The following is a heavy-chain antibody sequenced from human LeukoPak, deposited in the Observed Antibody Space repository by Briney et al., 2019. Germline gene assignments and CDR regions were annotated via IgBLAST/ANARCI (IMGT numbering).Heavy chain of an antibody. V-gene: IGHV3-23*01. CDR1: GFTFSSYA. CDR2: IIGSGGST. J-gene: IGHJ4*02. Sequence: GGSLRLSCAASGFTFSSYAMTWVRQAPGKGLEWVSAIIGSGGSTYYADSVKGRFTISRDNSKNMVYLQMNSLRAEDTAIYYRTKDPCDSWGQGTLVTVSS. CDR3: TKDPCDS.